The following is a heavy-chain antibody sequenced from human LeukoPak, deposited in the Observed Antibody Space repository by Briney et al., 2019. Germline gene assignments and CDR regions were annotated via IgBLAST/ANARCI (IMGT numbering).Heavy chain of an antibody. Sequence: PSETPSLTCTVSGGSISSYYWSWIRQPPGKGLEWIGYIYYSGSTNYNPSLKSRVTISVDTSKNQFSLKLSSVTAADTAVYYCARSYVGYEYYFDYWGQGTLVTVSS. V-gene: IGHV4-59*01. CDR1: GGSISSYY. CDR3: ARSYVGYEYYFDY. CDR2: IYYSGST. J-gene: IGHJ4*02. D-gene: IGHD5-12*01.